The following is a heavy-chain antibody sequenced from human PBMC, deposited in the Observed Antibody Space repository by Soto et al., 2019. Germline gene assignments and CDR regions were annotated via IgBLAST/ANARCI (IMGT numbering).Heavy chain of an antibody. J-gene: IGHJ4*02. CDR1: GFTFSTYW. D-gene: IGHD6-13*01. V-gene: IGHV3-7*03. Sequence: EVHLVESGGGLVQPGGSLRLSCAASGFTFSTYWLSWVRQAPGKGLEWVANINQDGSEKYYVDSVKGRFTISRDNAKNSLYLQMYSRGAEDTAVYYCARDPDLRAAGGPEFDYWGQGTLVAVSS. CDR3: ARDPDLRAAGGPEFDY. CDR2: INQDGSEK.